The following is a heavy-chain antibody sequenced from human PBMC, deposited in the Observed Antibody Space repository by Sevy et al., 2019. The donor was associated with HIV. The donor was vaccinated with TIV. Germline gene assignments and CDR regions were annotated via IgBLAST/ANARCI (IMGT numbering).Heavy chain of an antibody. D-gene: IGHD3-3*01. CDR1: GDSVSSNSAV. J-gene: IGHJ4*02. CDR3: ARAGVTIFGLTTMSFDS. CDR2: TYYRSKWYT. Sequence: LLKQSQTLSLTCAISGDSVSSNSAVWNWIRQSPSRGLEWLGRTYYRSKWYTDYAQSVKSRITIYPDTSKNQFSLQLNSVTPEDTAVFYCARAGVTIFGLTTMSFDSWGQGTLVTVSS. V-gene: IGHV6-1*01.